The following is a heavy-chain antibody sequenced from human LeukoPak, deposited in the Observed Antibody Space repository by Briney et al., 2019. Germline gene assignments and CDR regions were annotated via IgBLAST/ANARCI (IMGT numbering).Heavy chain of an antibody. Sequence: SETLSLTCAVYGGSFSGYYWSWIRQPPGKGLEWIGEINHSGSTDYNPSLKSRLTMSIDTSKNQFSLKLSSVTAADTAVYFCARGRYGWLPFDFWGQGTLLTVSS. J-gene: IGHJ4*02. CDR3: ARGRYGWLPFDF. D-gene: IGHD3-16*01. CDR2: INHSGST. V-gene: IGHV4-34*01. CDR1: GGSFSGYY.